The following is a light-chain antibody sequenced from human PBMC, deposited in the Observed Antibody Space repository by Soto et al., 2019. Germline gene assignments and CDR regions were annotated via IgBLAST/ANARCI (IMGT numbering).Light chain of an antibody. CDR3: QSYASSLSANVV. CDR2: GNN. V-gene: IGLV1-40*01. CDR1: SSNIGAGYD. Sequence: QSVLTQPPSVSGAPGQRVTISCTGSSSNIGAGYDVHWYQQLPGKAPKLLIYGNNNRPSGVPDRFSGSKSDTSASLAITGLRADDEADYYCQSYASSLSANVVFGTGTKVTVL. J-gene: IGLJ1*01.